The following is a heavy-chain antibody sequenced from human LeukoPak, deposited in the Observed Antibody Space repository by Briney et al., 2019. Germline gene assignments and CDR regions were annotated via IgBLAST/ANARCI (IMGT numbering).Heavy chain of an antibody. Sequence: PSETLSLTCTVSGGSVSFYYWNWIRQPPGRGLEWIGIIYYSGSTIYNPSLKSRATISVDTSKNQFSLKLSSVTAADTAVYYCARQFALTWFDPWGQGTLVTVSS. CDR1: GGSVSFYY. D-gene: IGHD3-16*01. CDR2: IYYSGST. CDR3: ARQFALTWFDP. J-gene: IGHJ5*02. V-gene: IGHV4-59*08.